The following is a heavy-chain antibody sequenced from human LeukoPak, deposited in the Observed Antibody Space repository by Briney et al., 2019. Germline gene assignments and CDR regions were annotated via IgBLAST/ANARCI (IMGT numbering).Heavy chain of an antibody. CDR3: ARTDPDLYCSSTSCSPVDY. Sequence: PGGSLRLSCAASGFTFSSYAMHWVRQAPGKGLEWVAVISYDGSNKYYADSVKGRFTISRDNSKNTLYLQMNSLRAEDTAVYYCARTDPDLYCSSTSCSPVDYWGQGTLVTVSS. J-gene: IGHJ4*02. CDR1: GFTFSSYA. V-gene: IGHV3-30-3*01. CDR2: ISYDGSNK. D-gene: IGHD2-2*01.